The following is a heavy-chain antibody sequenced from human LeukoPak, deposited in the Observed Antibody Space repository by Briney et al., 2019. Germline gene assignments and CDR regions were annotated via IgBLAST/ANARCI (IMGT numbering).Heavy chain of an antibody. CDR2: IYYSGST. CDR1: GGSISSDY. CDR3: ARAFYPGYYSYMAV. J-gene: IGHJ6*03. V-gene: IGHV4-59*01. Sequence: PSETLSLTCTVSGGSISSDYWSWIRQPPGKGLEWIGYIYYSGSTNYNPSLKSRVTISVDTSKNQFSLKLSSVTAADTAVYYCARAFYPGYYSYMAVWGKGTTVTVSS. D-gene: IGHD3-3*02.